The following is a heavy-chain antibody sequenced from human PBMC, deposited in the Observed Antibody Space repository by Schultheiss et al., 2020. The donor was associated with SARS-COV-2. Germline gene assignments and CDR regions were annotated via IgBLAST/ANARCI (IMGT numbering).Heavy chain of an antibody. D-gene: IGHD1-26*01. CDR1: GGSISSGGYS. J-gene: IGHJ6*02. Sequence: SETLSLTCAVSGGSISSGGYSWSWIRQPPGEGLEWIGYIYYSGSTNYNPSLKSRVTISVDTSKNQFSLKRSSVTAADTAVYYCARGRFGATWRYYYGMDVWGQGTTVTVSS. CDR2: IYYSGST. V-gene: IGHV4-30-2*01. CDR3: ARGRFGATWRYYYGMDV.